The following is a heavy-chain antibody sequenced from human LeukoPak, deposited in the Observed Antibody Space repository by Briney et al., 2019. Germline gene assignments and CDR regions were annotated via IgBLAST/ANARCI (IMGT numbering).Heavy chain of an antibody. CDR1: GFSASSNY. D-gene: IGHD3-22*01. Sequence: GGSLRLSCAASGFSASSNYMSWVRQAPGKGLEWGSVIYSGGSTYYAASVKGRFTISRDNSKNTLYLQMNSLRAEDTAVYYCVQYYYDSSGYLSRGYGGQGTLVTVS. V-gene: IGHV3-53*01. J-gene: IGHJ4*02. CDR2: IYSGGST. CDR3: VQYYYDSSGYLSRGY.